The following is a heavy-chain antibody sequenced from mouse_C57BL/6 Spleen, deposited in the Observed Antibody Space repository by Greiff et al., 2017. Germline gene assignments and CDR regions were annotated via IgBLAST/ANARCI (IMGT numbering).Heavy chain of an antibody. D-gene: IGHD3-2*01. CDR1: GYAFSSSW. Sequence: QVQLKQSGPELVKPGASVKISCKASGYAFSSSWMNWVKQRPGKGLEWIGRIYPGDGDTNYNGKFKGKATLTADKSSSTAYMQLSSLTSEGTVGYFCARRGEGEETEGYWGQGTTLTVSS. V-gene: IGHV1-82*01. J-gene: IGHJ2*01. CDR2: IYPGDGDT. CDR3: ARRGEGEETEGY.